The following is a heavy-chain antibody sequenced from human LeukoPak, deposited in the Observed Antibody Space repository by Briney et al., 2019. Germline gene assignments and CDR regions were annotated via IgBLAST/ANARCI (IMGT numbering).Heavy chain of an antibody. V-gene: IGHV1-2*02. CDR2: INPKSRAT. J-gene: IGHJ4*02. CDR1: GYTFTDYY. D-gene: IGHD6-19*01. Sequence: ASVKVSCKASGYTFTDYYMHWVRQAPGQGLEWMGWINPKSRATNYAQNFQGRVTLTRDTSISTAYMELSRLRSDDTAVYYCARVLFYSSGNKSNRVDYWGQGTLVTVSS. CDR3: ARVLFYSSGNKSNRVDY.